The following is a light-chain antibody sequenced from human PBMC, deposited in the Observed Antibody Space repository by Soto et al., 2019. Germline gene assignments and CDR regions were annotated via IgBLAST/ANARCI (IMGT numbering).Light chain of an antibody. CDR2: DAS. V-gene: IGKV1-5*01. CDR1: QSINNW. J-gene: IGKJ1*01. Sequence: DIQMTQSPSTLSASVGDRVTITCRASQSINNWLAWYQQKPGKAPKFLIYDASNLESGVPSRFSGSGSGTDLTITISSLQPEDFETYDCQQSYSTLSTFGQGTKVDIK. CDR3: QQSYSTLST.